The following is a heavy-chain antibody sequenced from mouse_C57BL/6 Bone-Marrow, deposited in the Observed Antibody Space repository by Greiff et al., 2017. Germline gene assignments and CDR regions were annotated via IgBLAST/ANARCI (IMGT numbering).Heavy chain of an antibody. D-gene: IGHD6-1*01. V-gene: IGHV1-66*01. Sequence: QVQLQQSGPELVKPGASVKISCKASGYSFTSYYIHWVKQRPGQGLEWIGWIYPGSGNTKYNEKFKGKATLTADTSSSTAYMQLSSLTSEDSAVYYCARLGPSHFAYWGQGTLVTVSA. CDR2: IYPGSGNT. J-gene: IGHJ3*01. CDR1: GYSFTSYY. CDR3: ARLGPSHFAY.